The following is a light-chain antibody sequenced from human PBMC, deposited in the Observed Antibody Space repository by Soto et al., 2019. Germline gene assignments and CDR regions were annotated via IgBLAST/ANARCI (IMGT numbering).Light chain of an antibody. Sequence: IVLMQSPGTLSLSPGERATLSCRASRSPSSDYLAWYQQKPGQAPRLLMYAASSRATGIPDRFSGSGSGTDFTLTISRLEAEDFAVYYCQQSSSSPITFGQGTRLEIK. CDR1: RSPSSDY. CDR3: QQSSSSPIT. J-gene: IGKJ5*01. V-gene: IGKV3-20*01. CDR2: AAS.